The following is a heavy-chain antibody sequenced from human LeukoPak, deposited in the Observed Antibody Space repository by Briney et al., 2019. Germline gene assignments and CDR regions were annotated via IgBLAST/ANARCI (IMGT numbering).Heavy chain of an antibody. CDR3: TKGRSNHY. V-gene: IGHV3-7*01. D-gene: IGHD4-11*01. J-gene: IGHJ4*02. Sequence: PGGSLRLSCAASGFTFSDFWMGWVRQAPGKGLEWVANINQGGSESYYVDSVKGRFTISRDNAEKSLFLQMNSLRAEDTAVYYCTKGRSNHYWGQGTLVTVST. CDR2: INQGGSES. CDR1: GFTFSDFW.